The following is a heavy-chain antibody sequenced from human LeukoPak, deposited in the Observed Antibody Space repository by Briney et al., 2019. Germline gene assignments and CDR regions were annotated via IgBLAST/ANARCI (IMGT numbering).Heavy chain of an antibody. V-gene: IGHV4-34*01. D-gene: IGHD2-2*02. Sequence: SETLSLTCAVYGGSFSGYFWTWIRQPPGKGLEWIGEINPGGRTRYNPSLKSRVTISLDTSRNQFSVQLSSVTAADTAVYYCARERRYCYSTSCYKEACYFDYWGQGTLVTVSS. CDR2: INPGGRT. J-gene: IGHJ4*02. CDR3: ARERRYCYSTSCYKEACYFDY. CDR1: GGSFSGYF.